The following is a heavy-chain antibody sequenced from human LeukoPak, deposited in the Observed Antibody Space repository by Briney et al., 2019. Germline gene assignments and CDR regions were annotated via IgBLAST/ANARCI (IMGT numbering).Heavy chain of an antibody. J-gene: IGHJ4*02. CDR2: ISGSGGST. V-gene: IGHV3-23*01. CDR1: GFTFNSYA. D-gene: IGHD2-2*01. Sequence: GGSLRLSCAAPGFTFNSYAMSWVRQAPGKGLEWVSAISGSGGSTYYADSVKGRFTISRDNSKNTLYLQMNSLRAEDTAVYYCARFRWSAAALDYWGQGTLVTVSS. CDR3: ARFRWSAAALDY.